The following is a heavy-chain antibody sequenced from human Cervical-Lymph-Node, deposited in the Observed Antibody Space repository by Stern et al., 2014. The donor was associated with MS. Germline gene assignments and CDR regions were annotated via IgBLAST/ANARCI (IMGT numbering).Heavy chain of an antibody. D-gene: IGHD6-13*01. V-gene: IGHV5-51*01. CDR2: IFPGDSET. Sequence: VQLVESGAELRKPGESLKISCKASGFGFSTYWIGWVRQMPGKGLEWMGIIFPGDSETRYSPSFQGQVTISADKSITTAYLQWSSLQASDTAMYYCARVWYVGSTDFWGQGTLVTVSS. J-gene: IGHJ4*02. CDR3: ARVWYVGSTDF. CDR1: GFGFSTYW.